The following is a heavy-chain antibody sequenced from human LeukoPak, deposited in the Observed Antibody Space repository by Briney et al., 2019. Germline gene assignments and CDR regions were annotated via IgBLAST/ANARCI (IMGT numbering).Heavy chain of an antibody. D-gene: IGHD3-10*01. Sequence: GGSLRLSCAASDFSFITYAMSWVRQAPGKGLEWVSTITGRGDATYYADSVKGRFTISRDNSKNTLYLQMNSLRADDTAVYYCARDSSMLRGPLVIYYFDFWGQGTLVTVSS. CDR2: ITGRGDAT. J-gene: IGHJ4*02. CDR1: DFSFITYA. CDR3: ARDSSMLRGPLVIYYFDF. V-gene: IGHV3-23*01.